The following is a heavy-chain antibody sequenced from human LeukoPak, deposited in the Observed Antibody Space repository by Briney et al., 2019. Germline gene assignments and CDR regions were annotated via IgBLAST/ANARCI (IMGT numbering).Heavy chain of an antibody. Sequence: GSLRLSCAASGFTFSSYAMSWVRQAPGKGLEWVSAISGSGGSTYYADSVKGRFTISRDNSKNTLYLQMNSLRAEDTAVYYCAKDSLGGNSLAYFDYWGQGTLVTVSS. CDR2: ISGSGGST. V-gene: IGHV3-23*01. J-gene: IGHJ4*02. D-gene: IGHD4-23*01. CDR1: GFTFSSYA. CDR3: AKDSLGGNSLAYFDY.